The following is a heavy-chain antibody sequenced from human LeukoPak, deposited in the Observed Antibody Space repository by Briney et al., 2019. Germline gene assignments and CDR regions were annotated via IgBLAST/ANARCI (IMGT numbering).Heavy chain of an antibody. CDR3: AKDQSLWFEELPVYYFDY. Sequence: GGSLRLPCAAAGLTVISYAMSSVRQAPGEGRGCVSAISGSGGSTYYADSVKGRFTISRDNSKNTLYLQMNSLRAEDTAVYYCAKDQSLWFEELPVYYFDYWGQGTLVTVSS. CDR1: GLTVISYA. D-gene: IGHD3-10*01. CDR2: ISGSGGST. V-gene: IGHV3-23*01. J-gene: IGHJ4*02.